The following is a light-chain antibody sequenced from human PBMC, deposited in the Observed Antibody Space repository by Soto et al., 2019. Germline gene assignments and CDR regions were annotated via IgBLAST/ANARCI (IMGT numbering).Light chain of an antibody. J-gene: IGKJ3*01. CDR2: GAS. Sequence: DIQMTQSPSTLSASVGDRVTITCRASQSISTFLNCYQQRPGKAPNLLIYGASTLQSGVPSRFSGSGSGTDFTLTISSLQPEDFATYYCQQSYTTPQSTFGPGTKVDI. CDR3: QQSYTTPQST. CDR1: QSISTF. V-gene: IGKV1-39*01.